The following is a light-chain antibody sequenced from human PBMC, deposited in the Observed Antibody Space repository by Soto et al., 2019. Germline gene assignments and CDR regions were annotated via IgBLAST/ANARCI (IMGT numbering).Light chain of an antibody. CDR3: CSYAGGSTYV. J-gene: IGLJ1*01. V-gene: IGLV2-23*01. CDR2: EGS. CDR1: SSDVGSYNL. Sequence: QSVLTQPASVSGSPGQSITISCTGTSSDVGSYNLFSWYQQHLGKAPKLIIYEGSKRPSGVSNRFSGSKSGNTASLTISGLQAEDESDYYRCSYAGGSTYVFGTGTKLTVL.